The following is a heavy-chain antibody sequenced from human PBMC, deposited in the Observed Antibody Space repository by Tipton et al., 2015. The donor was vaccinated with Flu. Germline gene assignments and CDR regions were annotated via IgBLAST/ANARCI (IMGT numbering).Heavy chain of an antibody. CDR3: ARRHLAGHLDP. CDR2: IYFSGST. J-gene: IGHJ5*02. V-gene: IGHV4-59*08. Sequence: TLSLTCTVSGDSIINYYWSWIRQPPGKGLEWIGYIYFSGSTNYNPSLKNRVSISLDSSRTQVSLKLSSVTAADTAVYYCARRHLAGHLDPWGQGTLVTVSS. CDR1: GDSIINYY.